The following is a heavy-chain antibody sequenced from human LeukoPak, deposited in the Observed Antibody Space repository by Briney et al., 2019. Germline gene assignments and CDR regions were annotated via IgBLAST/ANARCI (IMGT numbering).Heavy chain of an antibody. Sequence: SGGSLRLSCAASGFTFGSYWMHWVRQAPGKGLVWISRLNSDESDTRYADSVKGRFTVSRDNTKNTLYLQMNSLRAEDTAVYYCARGDYVVTGIDYWGQGTLVTVSS. J-gene: IGHJ4*02. V-gene: IGHV3-74*01. CDR1: GFTFGSYW. CDR3: ARGDYVVTGIDY. CDR2: LNSDESDT. D-gene: IGHD2-21*02.